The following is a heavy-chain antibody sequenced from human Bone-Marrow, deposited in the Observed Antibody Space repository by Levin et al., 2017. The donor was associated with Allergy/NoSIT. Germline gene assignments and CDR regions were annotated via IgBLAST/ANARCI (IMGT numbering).Heavy chain of an antibody. CDR2: IKWNRGAI. V-gene: IGHV3-9*01. CDR1: GFTFDDYA. Sequence: PGGSLRLSCAASGFTFDDYAMHWVRQAPGKGLEWVSGIKWNRGAIDYADSVKGRFTISRDNAKNTLYLQMNSLRPDDTALYYCAKAATRLSSGGDAFDIWGQGTVVTVSS. CDR3: AKAATRLSSGGDAFDI. D-gene: IGHD6-19*01. J-gene: IGHJ3*02.